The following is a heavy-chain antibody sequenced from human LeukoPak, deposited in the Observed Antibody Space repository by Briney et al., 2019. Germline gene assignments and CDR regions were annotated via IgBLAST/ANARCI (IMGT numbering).Heavy chain of an antibody. J-gene: IGHJ4*02. CDR3: ARDRATAVAGSAGGY. D-gene: IGHD6-19*01. CDR2: INPNSGGT. CDR1: GYTFTGYY. Sequence: ASVKVSCKASGYTFTGYYMHWVRQAPGQGLEWMGWINPNSGGTNYAQKFQGRVTVTRDTSISTAYMELSRLRSDDTAVYYCARDRATAVAGSAGGYWGQGTLVTVSS. V-gene: IGHV1-2*02.